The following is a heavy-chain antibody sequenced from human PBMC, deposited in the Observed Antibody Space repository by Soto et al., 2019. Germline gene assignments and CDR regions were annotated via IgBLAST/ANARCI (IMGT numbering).Heavy chain of an antibody. Sequence: WGSLRLSCAASGFTFIRYSINLFRHSPGKGLEWVSSISSTTNYIYYADSMKGRFTVSRDNAKNSVYLDMNSLSAEDTAVYYCARESEDLTSNFDYWGQGTLVTVSS. V-gene: IGHV3-21*01. CDR2: ISSTTNYI. CDR1: GFTFIRYS. J-gene: IGHJ4*02. CDR3: ARESEDLTSNFDY.